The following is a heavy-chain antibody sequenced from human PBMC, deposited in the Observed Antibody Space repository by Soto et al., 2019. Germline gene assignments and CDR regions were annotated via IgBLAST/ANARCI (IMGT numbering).Heavy chain of an antibody. CDR1: GFTFSSYS. CDR3: ARRTSGWYSDY. Sequence: EVQLVESGGGLVQPGGSLRLSCAASGFTFSSYSMIWVRQPPGKGLECISYIDSGGGTIYKTDSVRGRFTISRDNAKNSLYLQMNSLRGEDTAVYYCARRTSGWYSDYWGLGTLVTVSS. D-gene: IGHD6-19*01. J-gene: IGHJ4*02. CDR2: IDSGGGTI. V-gene: IGHV3-48*01.